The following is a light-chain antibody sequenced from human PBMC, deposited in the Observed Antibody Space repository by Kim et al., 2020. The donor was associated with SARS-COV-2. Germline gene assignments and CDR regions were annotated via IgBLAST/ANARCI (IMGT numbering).Light chain of an antibody. CDR3: SSYTSSSTLGV. V-gene: IGLV2-14*03. CDR2: DVS. CDR1: SSDVGGYNY. J-gene: IGLJ1*01. Sequence: QSVLTQPASVSGSPGQSITISCTGTSSDVGGYNYVSCYQQHPGKAPKLMIYDVSNRPSGVSNRFSGSKSGNTASLTISGLQAEDEADYYCSSYTSSSTLGVFGTGTKVTVL.